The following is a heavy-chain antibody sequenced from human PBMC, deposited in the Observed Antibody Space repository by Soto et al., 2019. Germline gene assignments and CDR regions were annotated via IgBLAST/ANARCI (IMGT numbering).Heavy chain of an antibody. Sequence: EVQLLESGGGLVQPGGSLRLSCAVSGITFSNYALSWVRQAPGKGLEWVSAISGSGKSTYYADSVKGRFTISRDTSXSXXYLHMTSLRADDTAKYYCAKEAGGGTAMVTSYFDYWGQGTLVTVSS. V-gene: IGHV3-23*01. CDR1: GITFSNYA. CDR3: AKEAGGGTAMVTSYFDY. CDR2: ISGSGKST. J-gene: IGHJ4*02. D-gene: IGHD5-18*01.